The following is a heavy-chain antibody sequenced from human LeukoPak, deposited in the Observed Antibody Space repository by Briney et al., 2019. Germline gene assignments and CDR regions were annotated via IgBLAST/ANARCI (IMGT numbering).Heavy chain of an antibody. Sequence: PSETLSLTCTVSGGSISSGGYYWSWIRQHPGKGLEWIGGAYCGTTYYNPSLKSRVTISVDTSKSQFSLKLSSVTAADTAVYYCARHSSSAWYYYFDYWGQGTLVAVSS. CDR1: GGSISSGGYY. D-gene: IGHD6-19*01. J-gene: IGHJ4*02. CDR2: AYCGTT. V-gene: IGHV4-39*01. CDR3: ARHSSSAWYYYFDY.